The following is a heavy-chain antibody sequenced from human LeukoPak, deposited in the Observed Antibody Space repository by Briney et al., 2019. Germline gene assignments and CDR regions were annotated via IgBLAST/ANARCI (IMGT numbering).Heavy chain of an antibody. V-gene: IGHV3-30*02. J-gene: IGHJ4*02. CDR3: AKDRTMAADGTYFDY. Sequence: GGSPRLSCAASGFTFNSFGMRWVRQAPGKGLEWISFIRYDGSNKYYTDSVEGRFTISRDNSQNTLYLQMNSLRTEDTALYFCAKDRTMAADGTYFDYWGQGTLVTVSS. D-gene: IGHD6-13*01. CDR2: IRYDGSNK. CDR1: GFTFNSFG.